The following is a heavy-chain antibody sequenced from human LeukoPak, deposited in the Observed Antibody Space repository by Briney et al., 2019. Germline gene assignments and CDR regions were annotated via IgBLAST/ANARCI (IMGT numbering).Heavy chain of an antibody. Sequence: SETLSLTCAVYGGSFSGYYWSWIRQPPGKGLEWIGEINHSGSTNYNPSLKSRVTISVDTSKNQFSLELSSVTAADTAVYYCARDTAHYTPISGQFDPWGQGTLVTISS. J-gene: IGHJ5*02. D-gene: IGHD2-2*02. V-gene: IGHV4-34*01. CDR3: ARDTAHYTPISGQFDP. CDR1: GGSFSGYY. CDR2: INHSGST.